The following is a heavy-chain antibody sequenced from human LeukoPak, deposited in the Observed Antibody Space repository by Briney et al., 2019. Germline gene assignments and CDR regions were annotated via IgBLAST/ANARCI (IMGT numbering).Heavy chain of an antibody. CDR3: ARGCGGDCYSADY. Sequence: GGSLRLSCAASGFTFSSYAMSWVRQAPGKGLEGVSAISGSGGSTYYADSVKGRFTISRDNSKNTLYLQVNSLRAEDTAVYYCARGCGGDCYSADYWGQGTLVTVSS. CDR2: ISGSGGST. V-gene: IGHV3-23*01. D-gene: IGHD2-21*01. J-gene: IGHJ4*02. CDR1: GFTFSSYA.